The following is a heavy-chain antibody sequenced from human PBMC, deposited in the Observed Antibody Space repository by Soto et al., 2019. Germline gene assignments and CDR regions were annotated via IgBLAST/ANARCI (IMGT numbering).Heavy chain of an antibody. CDR2: IFYRGTI. D-gene: IGHD3-3*01. CDR1: GASISSVDYY. Sequence: SETLSLTCTVSGASISSVDYYWGWIRQSPEKGLEWIASIFYRGTIYYNPSLKSRLTIFVDTSKNQFSLKLSSVTAADTAVYYCSRGRRLLTTVFLAGSLIGFDPWGHGTLAT. V-gene: IGHV4-39*01. J-gene: IGHJ5*02. CDR3: SRGRRLLTTVFLAGSLIGFDP.